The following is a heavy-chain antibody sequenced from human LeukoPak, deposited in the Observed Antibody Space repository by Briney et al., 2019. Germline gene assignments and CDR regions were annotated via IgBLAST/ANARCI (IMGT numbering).Heavy chain of an antibody. CDR1: GFTFSSYA. J-gene: IGHJ4*02. CDR3: AKLGKDYYDSSGSGDY. Sequence: TGGSLRLSCAASGFTFSSYAMSWVRQAPWKGLEWVSAISGSGGSTYYADSVKGRFTISRDNSKNTLYLQMNSLRAEDTAVYYCAKLGKDYYDSSGSGDYWGQGTLVTVSS. CDR2: ISGSGGST. D-gene: IGHD3-22*01. V-gene: IGHV3-23*01.